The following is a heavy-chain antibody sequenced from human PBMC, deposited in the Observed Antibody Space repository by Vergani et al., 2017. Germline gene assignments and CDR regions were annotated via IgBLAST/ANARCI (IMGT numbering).Heavy chain of an antibody. CDR2: INAGNGNT. J-gene: IGHJ6*02. CDR3: ARVIVVVPVSYRRYYYYGMDV. CDR1: GYTFTSYA. Sequence: QVQLVQSGAEVKKPGASVKVSCKASGYTFTSYAMHWVRQAPGQRLEWMGWINAGNGNTKYSQKFQGRVTITRDTSASTAYMELSSLRSEDTAVYYCARVIVVVPVSYRRYYYYGMDVWGQGTTVTVSS. D-gene: IGHD2-2*01. V-gene: IGHV1-3*01.